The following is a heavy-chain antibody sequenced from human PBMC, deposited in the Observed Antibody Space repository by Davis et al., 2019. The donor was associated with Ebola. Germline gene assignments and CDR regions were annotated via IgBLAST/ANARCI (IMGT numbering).Heavy chain of an antibody. V-gene: IGHV6-1*01. D-gene: IGHD5-24*01. CDR3: ARGWLRTGLDI. J-gene: IGHJ3*02. Sequence: HSQTLSLTCVISGDSVSGSSGAWNWIRQSPSRGLEWLGRTYYSSKWYDGYAESVKSRITINPDTSKNQFSLQLNSVTPEDTAVYYCARGWLRTGLDIWGQGTMVIVSS. CDR1: GDSVSGSSGA. CDR2: TYYSSKWYD.